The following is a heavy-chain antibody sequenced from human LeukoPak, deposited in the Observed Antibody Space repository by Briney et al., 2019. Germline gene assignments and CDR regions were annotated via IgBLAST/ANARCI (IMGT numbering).Heavy chain of an antibody. D-gene: IGHD3-10*01. CDR2: INAGNGNT. CDR3: ARGGYGPGSYNYFDY. Sequence: ASVKVSCKASGYTFTSYAMHWVRQAPGQRLEWMGWINAGNGNTKYSQKFQGRVTITRDTSASTAYMELSSLRSEDTAVYYCARGGYGPGSYNYFDYWGQGTLVTVSS. V-gene: IGHV1-3*01. CDR1: GYTFTSYA. J-gene: IGHJ4*02.